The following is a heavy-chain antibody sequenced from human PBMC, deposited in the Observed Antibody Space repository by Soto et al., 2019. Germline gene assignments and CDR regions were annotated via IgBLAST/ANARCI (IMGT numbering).Heavy chain of an antibody. V-gene: IGHV4-31*03. CDR3: ARSGLNNYYDGSGYYDYYGMDV. J-gene: IGHJ6*02. CDR1: GGSISSGGYY. CDR2: IYYSGST. Sequence: QVQLQESGPGLVKPSQTLSLTCTVSGGSISSGGYYWSWIRQHPGKGREWIGYIYYSGSTYYNPSLKSRVTISVDTSKNQFSLKLSSVSAADTAVYYCARSGLNNYYDGSGYYDYYGMDVGGQVTPVTVSS. D-gene: IGHD3-22*01.